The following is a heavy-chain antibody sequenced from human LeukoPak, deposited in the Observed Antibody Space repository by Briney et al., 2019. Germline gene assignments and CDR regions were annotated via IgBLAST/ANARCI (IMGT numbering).Heavy chain of an antibody. D-gene: IGHD4-17*01. Sequence: PSETLSLTCAVYGGSFSGYYWSWVRQPPGKGLEWIGEINHSGSTNYNPSLKSRVTISVDTSKNQFSLKLSSVTAADTAVYYCARGSIDYGDDPYYYYYGMDVWGQGTTVTVSS. CDR1: GGSFSGYY. J-gene: IGHJ6*02. CDR3: ARGSIDYGDDPYYYYYGMDV. CDR2: INHSGST. V-gene: IGHV4-34*01.